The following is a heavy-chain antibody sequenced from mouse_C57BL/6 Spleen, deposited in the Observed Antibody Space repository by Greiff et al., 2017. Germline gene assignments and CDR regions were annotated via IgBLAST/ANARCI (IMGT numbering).Heavy chain of an antibody. CDR2: ISSGGSYT. J-gene: IGHJ4*01. Sequence: EVKLVESGGDLVKPGGSLKLSCAASGFTFSSYGMSWVRQTPDKRLEWVATISSGGSYTYYPDSVKGRFTISRDNAKNTLYLQMSRLKSADTAMYYCASLDYYGPDAMDYWGQGTSVTVSS. V-gene: IGHV5-6*02. CDR3: ASLDYYGPDAMDY. CDR1: GFTFSSYG. D-gene: IGHD1-1*01.